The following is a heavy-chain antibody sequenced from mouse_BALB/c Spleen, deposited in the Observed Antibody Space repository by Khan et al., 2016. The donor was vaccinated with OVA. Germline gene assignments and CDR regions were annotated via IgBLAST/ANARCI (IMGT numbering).Heavy chain of an antibody. CDR3: ARKNYYGYAMDY. CDR2: LSYSGST. Sequence: EVQLQESGPGLVKPSQSLSLTCTVTGYSITSGYAWNWIRQFPGNKLEWTGYLSYSGSTSYNPSLRSRISITRDTSKNQFFLQLNSVTTEDTAACYCARKNYYGYAMDYWGQGTSVTVSS. CDR1: GYSITSGYA. D-gene: IGHD1-1*01. V-gene: IGHV3-2*02. J-gene: IGHJ4*01.